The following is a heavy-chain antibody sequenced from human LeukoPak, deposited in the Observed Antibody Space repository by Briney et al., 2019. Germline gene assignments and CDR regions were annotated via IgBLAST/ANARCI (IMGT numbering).Heavy chain of an antibody. CDR3: AKGAAGLYYYYYYGMDA. D-gene: IGHD6-13*01. Sequence: GGSLRLSCAASGFTFSSYGMHWVRQAPGKGLEWVAVISYDGSNKYYADSVKGRFTISRDNSKNTLYLQMNSLRAEDTAVYYCAKGAAGLYYYYYYGMDAWGQGTTVTVSS. CDR1: GFTFSSYG. V-gene: IGHV3-30*18. CDR2: ISYDGSNK. J-gene: IGHJ6*02.